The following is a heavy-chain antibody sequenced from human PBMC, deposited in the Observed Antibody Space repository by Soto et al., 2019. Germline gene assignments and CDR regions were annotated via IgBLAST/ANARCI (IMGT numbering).Heavy chain of an antibody. D-gene: IGHD6-13*01. Sequence: QVQLQQWGAGLLKPSETLSLTCAVYGGSFNGYYWSWVRQPPGKGLEWIGTINHSGSNHYNPSLKSRVRISVDTSKHQFSLNLSSVTAADTAVYYCARGWFSSSWYADHWGQGNLVTVSS. CDR3: ARGWFSSSWYADH. V-gene: IGHV4-34*01. J-gene: IGHJ4*02. CDR2: INHSGSN. CDR1: GGSFNGYY.